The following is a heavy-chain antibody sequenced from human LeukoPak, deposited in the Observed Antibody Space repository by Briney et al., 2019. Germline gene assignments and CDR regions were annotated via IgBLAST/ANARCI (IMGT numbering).Heavy chain of an antibody. J-gene: IGHJ6*02. D-gene: IGHD2-15*01. V-gene: IGHV4-34*01. CDR2: INHSGST. CDR1: GGSFSGYY. Sequence: SETLSLTCAVYGGSFSGYYWSWIRQPPGKGLEWIGEINHSGSTNYNPSLKSRVTMSVDTSKNQFSLKLSSVTAADTAVYYCARAGRRDIVVVVAAKPYGMDVWGQGTTVTVSS. CDR3: ARAGRRDIVVVVAAKPYGMDV.